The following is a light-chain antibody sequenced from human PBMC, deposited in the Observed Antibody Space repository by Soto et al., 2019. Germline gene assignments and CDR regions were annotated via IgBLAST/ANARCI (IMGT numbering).Light chain of an antibody. CDR1: QSISSW. Sequence: DIQMTQSPSTLSASVGDRVTITCRASQSISSWLAWYQQKPGKAPKLLIYDASSLESGVPSRFSGSGSRTELTLTISSLQPDDFATYYCQQYNSYSAPFTFGPGTKVDIK. V-gene: IGKV1-5*01. J-gene: IGKJ3*01. CDR2: DAS. CDR3: QQYNSYSAPFT.